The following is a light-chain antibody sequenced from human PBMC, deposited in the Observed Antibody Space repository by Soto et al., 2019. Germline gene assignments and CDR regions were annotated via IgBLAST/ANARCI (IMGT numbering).Light chain of an antibody. Sequence: QSALTQPRSVSGSPGQSVTISCTGTSSDVGGYNYVSWYQQRPGKAPKLMIYDVSKRPSGVPDRFSGSKSGNTASLTISGLQAEDEADYYCCSYAGSYTFVFGTGTKV. CDR2: DVS. J-gene: IGLJ1*01. V-gene: IGLV2-11*01. CDR1: SSDVGGYNY. CDR3: CSYAGSYTFV.